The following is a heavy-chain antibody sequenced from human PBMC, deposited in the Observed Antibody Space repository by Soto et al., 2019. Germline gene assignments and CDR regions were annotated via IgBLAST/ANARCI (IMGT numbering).Heavy chain of an antibody. J-gene: IGHJ2*01. Sequence: EVQLLESGGGLVQPGGSLRLSCAASGFTFSSYAMSWVRQAPGKGLEWVSAISGSGGSTYYADSVKGRFTISRDNSNNSRYLPMNSLIAEDTAVYYCAKEGKTYYYDSSGYYLDVYFDLWGRGTLVTVSS. CDR3: AKEGKTYYYDSSGYYLDVYFDL. CDR2: ISGSGGST. CDR1: GFTFSSYA. D-gene: IGHD3-22*01. V-gene: IGHV3-23*01.